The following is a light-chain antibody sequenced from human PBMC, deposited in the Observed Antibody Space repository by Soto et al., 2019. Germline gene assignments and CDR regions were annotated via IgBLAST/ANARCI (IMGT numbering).Light chain of an antibody. V-gene: IGLV2-11*01. J-gene: IGLJ1*01. CDR1: SSDVGGYNY. CDR3: CSYAGSYTSFI. Sequence: QSVLTQPRSVSGSPGQSVTISCTGTSSDVGGYNYVSWYQQHPGKATKLMIYDVSKRPSGVPDRFSGSKSGNTASLTISGLQAEDEADYYCCSYAGSYTSFIFGTGTKLTVL. CDR2: DVS.